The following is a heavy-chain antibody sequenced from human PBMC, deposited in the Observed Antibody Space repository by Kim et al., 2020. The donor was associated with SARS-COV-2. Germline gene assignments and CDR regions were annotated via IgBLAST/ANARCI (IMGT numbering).Heavy chain of an antibody. D-gene: IGHD6-13*01. CDR3: TSIGLDDKAPSRTIAAAGTRDY. CDR1: GFTFSGSA. J-gene: IGHJ4*02. CDR2: IRSKANSYAT. Sequence: GGSLRLSCAASGFTFSGSAMHWVRQASGKGLEWVGRIRSKANSYATAYAASVKGRFTISRDDSKNTAYLQMNSLKTEDTAVYYCTSIGLDDKAPSRTIAAAGTRDYWGQGTLVTVSS. V-gene: IGHV3-73*01.